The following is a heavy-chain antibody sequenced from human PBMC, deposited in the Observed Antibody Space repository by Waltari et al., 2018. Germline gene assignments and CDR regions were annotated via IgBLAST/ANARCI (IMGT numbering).Heavy chain of an antibody. D-gene: IGHD6-6*01. J-gene: IGHJ4*02. V-gene: IGHV3-21*01. CDR1: GFTFSSYS. CDR3: ARDESSSSGHYFDY. CDR2: ISSSSSYI. Sequence: EVQLVESGGGLVKPGGSLRLSCAASGFTFSSYSMNWVRQAPGKGLEWVSSISSSSSYIYYADSVKGRFTISRDNAKNSLYLQMNSLRAEDTAVYYCARDESSSSGHYFDYWGQGTLVTVSS.